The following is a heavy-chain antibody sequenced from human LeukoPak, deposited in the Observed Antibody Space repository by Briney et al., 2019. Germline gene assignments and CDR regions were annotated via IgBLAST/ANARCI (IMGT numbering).Heavy chain of an antibody. CDR2: INPSGGST. CDR3: ARDYPVAVYGMDV. CDR1: GYTFTSYY. Sequence: ASVKVSCKASGYTFTSYYMHWVRQAPGQGLEWMGIINPSGGSTSYAQKFQGRVTMTRDTSTSTVYMELISLRSEDTAVYYCARDYPVAVYGMDVWGQGTTVTVSS. J-gene: IGHJ6*02. D-gene: IGHD4-17*01. V-gene: IGHV1-46*01.